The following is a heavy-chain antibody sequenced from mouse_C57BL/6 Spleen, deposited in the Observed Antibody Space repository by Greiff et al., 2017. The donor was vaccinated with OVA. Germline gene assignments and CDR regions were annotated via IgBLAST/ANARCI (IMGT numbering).Heavy chain of an antibody. Sequence: QVQLQQPGAELVRPGSSVKLSCKASGYTFTSYWMDWVKQRPGQGLEWIGNIYPSDSETNYNQKFKDKATLTVDKASSTAYMQLSSLTSEDSAVYYCARGDYGYDGAWFAYWGQGTLVTVSA. V-gene: IGHV1-61*01. CDR3: ARGDYGYDGAWFAY. CDR2: IYPSDSET. CDR1: GYTFTSYW. D-gene: IGHD2-2*01. J-gene: IGHJ3*01.